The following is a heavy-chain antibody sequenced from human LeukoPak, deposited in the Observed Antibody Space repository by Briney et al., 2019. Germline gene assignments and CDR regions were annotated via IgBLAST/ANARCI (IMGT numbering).Heavy chain of an antibody. V-gene: IGHV4-39*07. D-gene: IGHD6-13*01. CDR3: ARDIVTAAGSWFDP. CDR2: IYYSGST. Sequence: SETLSLTCTVSGGSISSSSYYWGWIRQPPGKGLEWIGSIYYSGSTYYNPSLKSRVTISVDTSKNQFSLKLSSVTAADTAVYYCARDIVTAAGSWFDPWGQGTLVTVSS. CDR1: GGSISSSSYY. J-gene: IGHJ5*02.